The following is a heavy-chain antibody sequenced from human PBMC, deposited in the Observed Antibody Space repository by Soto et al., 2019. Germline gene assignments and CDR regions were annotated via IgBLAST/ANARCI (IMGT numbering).Heavy chain of an antibody. CDR2: IYSGGST. V-gene: IGHV3-66*01. D-gene: IGHD3-9*01. J-gene: IGHJ6*02. CDR3: ARDRRHDILSMTYHYGMDV. Sequence: EVQLVESGGGLVQPGGSLRLSCAASGFTVSSNYMSWVRQAPGKGLEWVSVIYSGGSTYYADSVKGRFTISRDNSKNTLYLQMNSLRAEDTAVYYCARDRRHDILSMTYHYGMDVWGQGTTVTVSS. CDR1: GFTVSSNY.